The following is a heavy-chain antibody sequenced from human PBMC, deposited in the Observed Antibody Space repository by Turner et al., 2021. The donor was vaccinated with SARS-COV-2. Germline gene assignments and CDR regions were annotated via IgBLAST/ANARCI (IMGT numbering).Heavy chain of an antibody. J-gene: IGHJ4*02. Sequence: QVQMVESGGGVVQPGRSLRLYCAASVFTFSTYVMHWVRQAPGKGLECVALISYDGSNKYYADSVKGRFTISRDNSKNTLYLQMNSLRAEDTAVYYCAKMMFGGWSGFDYWGQGTLVTVSS. CDR1: VFTFSTYV. CDR3: AKMMFGGWSGFDY. V-gene: IGHV3-30*18. D-gene: IGHD3-10*02. CDR2: ISYDGSNK.